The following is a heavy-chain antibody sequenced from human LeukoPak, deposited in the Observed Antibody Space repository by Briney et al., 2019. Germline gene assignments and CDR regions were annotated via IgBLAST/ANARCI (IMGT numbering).Heavy chain of an antibody. CDR2: INPNSGGT. V-gene: IGHV1-2*02. CDR1: GYTFTGYY. J-gene: IGHJ6*04. Sequence: ASVKVSCKASGYTFTGYYMHWVRQAPGQGLEWTGWINPNSGGTNYAQKFQGRVTMTRDTSISTAYMELSRLRSDDTAVYYCARDQSYGSGSRRMDVWGKGTTVTVSS. D-gene: IGHD3-10*01. CDR3: ARDQSYGSGSRRMDV.